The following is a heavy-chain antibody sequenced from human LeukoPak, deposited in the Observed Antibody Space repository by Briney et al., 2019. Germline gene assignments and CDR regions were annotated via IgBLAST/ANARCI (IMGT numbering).Heavy chain of an antibody. CDR2: IMQDGSEK. V-gene: IGHV3-7*01. J-gene: IGHJ4*02. D-gene: IGHD3-10*01. CDR3: ARVGLAMVRGGIYYSDY. Sequence: PGGSLRLSCAASGFTFCSYWMSWGPQAPGEGLEWVSHIMQDGSEKYYVDSVKGPFTISRDNAKNSLCLQMKTLRAETTALYITARVGLAMVRGGIYYSDYWDQGTLGTVSS. CDR1: GFTFCSYW.